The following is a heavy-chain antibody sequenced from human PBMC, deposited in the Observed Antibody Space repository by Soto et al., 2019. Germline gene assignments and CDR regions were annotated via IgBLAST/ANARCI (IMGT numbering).Heavy chain of an antibody. CDR3: VRDLDGSGTYSNDY. D-gene: IGHD3-10*01. CDR1: DLNFLNRG. CDR2: ISVYKGNT. Sequence: ASGAARDLNFLNRGVGSLRQGPGQGLEWMGWISVYKGNTNYAQKLQGRVSMTTDTSTSTAYMELRSLRSDDTAVYYCVRDLDGSGTYSNDYWGMGTLVTVFS. V-gene: IGHV1-18*01. J-gene: IGHJ4*02.